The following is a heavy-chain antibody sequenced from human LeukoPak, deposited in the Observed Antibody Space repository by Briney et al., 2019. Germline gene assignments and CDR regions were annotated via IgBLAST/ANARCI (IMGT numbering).Heavy chain of an antibody. J-gene: IGHJ6*02. Sequence: PGGSLRFSCAASGFTCSSYSMNWVRQAPGKGLEWVSSISSSSSYIYYADSVKGRFTISRDNAKNSLYLQMNSLRAEDTAVYYCARVWELRYYGMDVWGQGTTVTVSS. CDR3: ARVWELRYYGMDV. CDR1: GFTCSSYS. CDR2: ISSSSSYI. D-gene: IGHD1-26*01. V-gene: IGHV3-21*01.